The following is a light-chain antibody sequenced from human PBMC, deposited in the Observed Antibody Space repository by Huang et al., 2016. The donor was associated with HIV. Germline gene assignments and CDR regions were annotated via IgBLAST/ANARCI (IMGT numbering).Light chain of an antibody. J-gene: IGKJ1*01. CDR3: QQYDNLPRT. CDR1: QDISKF. Sequence: DIQMTQSPSSLSVSVGDRVTITCQASQDISKFLNWYQQKPGKVPKLLIYDTSNLETGVPSRFSGSGSGTHFTVTISSLQPEDIATYYCQQYDNLPRTFGQGTKVEIK. V-gene: IGKV1-33*01. CDR2: DTS.